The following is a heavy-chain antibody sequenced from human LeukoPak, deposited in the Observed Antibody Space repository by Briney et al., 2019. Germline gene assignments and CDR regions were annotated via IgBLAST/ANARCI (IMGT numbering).Heavy chain of an antibody. D-gene: IGHD3-10*01. V-gene: IGHV3-30*04. CDR2: ISYDGSNK. CDR1: GFTFSSYA. CDR3: ARGGYYGSGSLPARWFDP. Sequence: GGSLRLSCAASGFTFSSYAMHWVRQAPGKGLEWVAVISYDGSNKYYADSVKGRFTISRDNSKNTLYLQMNSLRAEDTAVYYCARGGYYGSGSLPARWFDPWGQGTLVTVSS. J-gene: IGHJ5*02.